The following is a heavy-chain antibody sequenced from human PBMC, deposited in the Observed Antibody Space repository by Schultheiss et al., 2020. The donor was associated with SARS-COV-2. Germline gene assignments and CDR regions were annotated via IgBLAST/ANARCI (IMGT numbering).Heavy chain of an antibody. V-gene: IGHV3-30*03. CDR1: GFTFSSYG. J-gene: IGHJ5*02. D-gene: IGHD4-17*01. Sequence: GGSLRLSCAASGFTFSSYGMHWVRQAPGKGLEWVAVISYDGSNKYYADSVKGRFTISRDNSKNTLYLQMNSLRAEDTAVYYCARDRDGDGFDPWGQGTLVTVSS. CDR2: ISYDGSNK. CDR3: ARDRDGDGFDP.